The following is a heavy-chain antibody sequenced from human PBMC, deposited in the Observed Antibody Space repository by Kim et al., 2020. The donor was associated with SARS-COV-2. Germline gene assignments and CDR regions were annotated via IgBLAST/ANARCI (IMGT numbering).Heavy chain of an antibody. CDR1: GGTFSSYA. CDR2: IIPIFGTA. Sequence: SVKVSCKASGGTFSSYAISWVRQAPGQGLEWMGGIIPIFGTANYAQKFQGRVTITADESTSTAYMELSSLRSEDTAVYYCARDPQGWGAVAGTYYFDYWGQGTLVTVSS. V-gene: IGHV1-69*13. D-gene: IGHD6-19*01. CDR3: ARDPQGWGAVAGTYYFDY. J-gene: IGHJ4*02.